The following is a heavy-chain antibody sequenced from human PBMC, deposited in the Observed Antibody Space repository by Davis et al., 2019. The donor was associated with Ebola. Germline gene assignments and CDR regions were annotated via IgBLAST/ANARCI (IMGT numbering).Heavy chain of an antibody. CDR2: ISGSGGST. Sequence: GESLNTSCAASGFTFSSYAMSWVRQAPGTGLEWVSAISGSGGSTYYADSVKGRFTISRDNSKNTRYLQMNSLRAEDTAVYYCAKGGYCSSNSCLRAFDIWGQGTMVTVSS. CDR1: GFTFSSYA. CDR3: AKGGYCSSNSCLRAFDI. V-gene: IGHV3-23*01. J-gene: IGHJ3*02. D-gene: IGHD2-2*01.